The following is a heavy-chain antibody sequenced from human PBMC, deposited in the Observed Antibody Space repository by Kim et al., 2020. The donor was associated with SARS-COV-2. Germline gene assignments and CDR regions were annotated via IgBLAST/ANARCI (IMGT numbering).Heavy chain of an antibody. V-gene: IGHV3-11*01. CDR1: GFTFSDHY. J-gene: IGHJ4*01. D-gene: IGHD2-2*01. Sequence: GGSLRLSCAASGFTFSDHYMSWIRQAPGKRLEWVSYISGSGDTTYYADSVGGRFTISRDNAESLLYLQMNSLRAEDTAVYYCARDGVAAAAYDYWGHGTL. CDR3: ARDGVAAAAYDY. CDR2: ISGSGDTT.